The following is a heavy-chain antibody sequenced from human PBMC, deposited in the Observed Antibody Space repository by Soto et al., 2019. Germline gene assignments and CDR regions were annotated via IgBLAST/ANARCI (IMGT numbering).Heavy chain of an antibody. D-gene: IGHD3-10*01. J-gene: IGHJ6*02. CDR3: AKDIALVRGVIIDMDV. CDR1: GFTFSSYA. CDR2: ISYDGDNK. Sequence: GGSLRLSCAAPGFTFSSYAMSWVRQAPGKGLEWVALISYDGDNKYYTDSVKGRFTISRDNSKNTLWLQMNSLRPEDTAIYYCAKDIALVRGVIIDMDVWGQGTTVTVSS. V-gene: IGHV3-30*18.